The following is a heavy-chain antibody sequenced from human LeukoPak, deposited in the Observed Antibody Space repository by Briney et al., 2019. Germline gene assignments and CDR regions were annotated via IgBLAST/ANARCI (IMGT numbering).Heavy chain of an antibody. CDR1: GFTFSSYG. CDR3: AKGGCSSTSCYGEVYYYYMDV. J-gene: IGHJ6*03. CDR2: IWDDGGNK. D-gene: IGHD2-2*01. V-gene: IGHV3-33*06. Sequence: GGSLRLSCAASGFTFSSYGMHWVRQAPGKGLEWVAVIWDDGGNKYYADSVKGRFTISRDNSKNTLYLQMNSLRAEDTAVYYCAKGGCSSTSCYGEVYYYYMDVWGKGATVTVSS.